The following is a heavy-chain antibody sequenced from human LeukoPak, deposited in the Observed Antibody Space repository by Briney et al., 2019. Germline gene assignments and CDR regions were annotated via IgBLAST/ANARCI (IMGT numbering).Heavy chain of an antibody. CDR2: IYSGGST. CDR3: AARGSYADFDY. V-gene: IGHV3-53*01. CDR1: GFTFSSYA. Sequence: GGSLRLSCAASGFTFSSYAMSWVRQAPGKGLEWVSVIYSGGSTYYADSVKGRFTISRDNSKNTPYLQMNSLRAEDTAVYYCAARGSYADFDYWGQGTLVTVSS. D-gene: IGHD1-26*01. J-gene: IGHJ4*02.